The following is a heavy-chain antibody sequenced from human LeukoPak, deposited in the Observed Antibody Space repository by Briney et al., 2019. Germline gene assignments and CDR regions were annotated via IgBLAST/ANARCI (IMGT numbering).Heavy chain of an antibody. CDR1: GGSIRSYH. J-gene: IGHJ6*02. CDR3: AKRADYGLDV. CDR2: IYYSGST. Sequence: SETLSLSCTVSGGSIRSYHWSWIRQPPGKGLEWIGYIYYSGSTDYNPSLKSRVTISVDTSKNEFSLKLSSVTAADTAVYYCAKRADYGLDVWGQGTTVTVSS. V-gene: IGHV4-59*01.